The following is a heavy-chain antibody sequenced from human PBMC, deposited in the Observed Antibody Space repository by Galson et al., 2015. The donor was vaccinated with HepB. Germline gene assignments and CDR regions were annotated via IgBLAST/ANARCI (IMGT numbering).Heavy chain of an antibody. D-gene: IGHD3-22*01. CDR2: ISPSGGAT. Sequence: SLRLSCAASGFTFSNFAMSWVRQAPGKGLQWVSGISPSGGATYYADSVKGRFTISRDNSKNTLYLQMNSLRADDTAVFYCAKDRDYYDSNGYYYLFSWGQGTLVTVSS. CDR3: AKDRDYYDSNGYYYLFS. V-gene: IGHV3-23*01. J-gene: IGHJ4*02. CDR1: GFTFSNFA.